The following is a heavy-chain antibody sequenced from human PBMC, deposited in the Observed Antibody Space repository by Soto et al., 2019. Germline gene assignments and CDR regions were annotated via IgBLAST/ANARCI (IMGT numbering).Heavy chain of an antibody. CDR2: ISYDGSNK. V-gene: IGHV3-30-3*01. CDR1: GFTFSSYA. D-gene: IGHD6-6*01. Sequence: GGSLRLSCAASGFTFSSYAMHWVRQAPGKGLEWVAVISYDGSNKYYADSVKGRFTISRDNSKNTLFLQMNSLRAEDTAVYYCARDPSSSSIFTPTRYYFDYWGQGTLVTVSS. CDR3: ARDPSSSSIFTPTRYYFDY. J-gene: IGHJ4*02.